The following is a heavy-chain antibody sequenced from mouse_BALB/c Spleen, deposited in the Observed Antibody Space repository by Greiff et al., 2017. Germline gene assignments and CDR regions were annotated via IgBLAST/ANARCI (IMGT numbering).Heavy chain of an antibody. Sequence: LQQPGSELVRPGASVKLSCKASGYTFTSYWMHWVKQRHGQGLEWIGNIYPGSGSTNYDEKFKSKGTLTVDTSSSTAYMHLISLTSEDSAVYYCTRGGVWRLRRENAMDYWGQGTSVTVSS. CDR2: IYPGSGST. J-gene: IGHJ4*01. CDR3: TRGGVWRLRRENAMDY. D-gene: IGHD2-4*01. CDR1: GYTFTSYW. V-gene: IGHV1S22*01.